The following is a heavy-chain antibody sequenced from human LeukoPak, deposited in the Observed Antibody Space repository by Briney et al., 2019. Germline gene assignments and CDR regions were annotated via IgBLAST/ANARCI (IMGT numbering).Heavy chain of an antibody. CDR2: IYYRGST. D-gene: IGHD6-13*01. CDR3: ARTKGGIVTADAYFDY. Sequence: SETPSLTCTVSGGSISSYSWNWIRQPHRKGHEWIGYIYYRGSTSYNPSLKSRVTILVDTSKNQFSLKLSSVTDADTAVYYCARTKGGIVTADAYFDYWGQGTLVTVSS. V-gene: IGHV4-59*08. CDR1: GGSISSYS. J-gene: IGHJ4*02.